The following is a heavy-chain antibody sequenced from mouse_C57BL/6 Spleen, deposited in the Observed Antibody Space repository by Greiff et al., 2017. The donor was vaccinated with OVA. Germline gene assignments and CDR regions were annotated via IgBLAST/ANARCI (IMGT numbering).Heavy chain of an antibody. J-gene: IGHJ3*01. D-gene: IGHD2-1*01. V-gene: IGHV1-53*01. CDR1: SYTFTSYW. CDR2: INPSNGGT. Sequence: QVHVKQPGTELVKPGASVKLSCKASSYTFTSYWMHWVKQRPGQGLEWIGNINPSNGGTNYNEKFKSKATLTVDKSSSTAYMQLSSLTSEDSAVYYCARRGYYGNFAWFAYWGQGTLVTVSA. CDR3: ARRGYYGNFAWFAY.